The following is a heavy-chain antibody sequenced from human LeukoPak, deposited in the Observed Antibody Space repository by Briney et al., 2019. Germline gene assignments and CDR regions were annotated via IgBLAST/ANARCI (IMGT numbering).Heavy chain of an antibody. D-gene: IGHD2-15*01. J-gene: IGHJ1*01. V-gene: IGHV1-8*01. CDR2: MNPNSGNT. Sequence: ASVKVSCKASGYTFTSYDINWVRQATGQGLEWTGWMNPNSGNTGYAQKFQGRVTMTRNTSISTAYMELSSLRSEDTAVYYCAIGDCSGGSCYHAEYFQHWGQGTLVTVSS. CDR3: AIGDCSGGSCYHAEYFQH. CDR1: GYTFTSYD.